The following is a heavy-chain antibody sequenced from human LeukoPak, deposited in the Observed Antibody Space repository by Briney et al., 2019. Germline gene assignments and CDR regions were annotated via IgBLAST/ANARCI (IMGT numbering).Heavy chain of an antibody. CDR1: GFTFSSYA. Sequence: GGSLILSCAASGFTFSSYAMHWVRQAPGKGLEWVAVISYDGSNKYYADSVKGRFTISRDNSKNTLYLQMNSLRAEDTAVYYCARVRIRGYSSGVFDYWGQGTLVTVSS. D-gene: IGHD6-19*01. CDR3: ARVRIRGYSSGVFDY. CDR2: ISYDGSNK. V-gene: IGHV3-30-3*01. J-gene: IGHJ4*02.